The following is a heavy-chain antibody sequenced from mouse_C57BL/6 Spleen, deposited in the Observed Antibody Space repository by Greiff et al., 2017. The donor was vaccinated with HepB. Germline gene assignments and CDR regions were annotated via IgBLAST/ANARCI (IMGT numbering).Heavy chain of an antibody. CDR1: GYTFTSYW. CDR2: IHPNSGST. CDR3: ARVGWLPYFDY. D-gene: IGHD2-3*01. V-gene: IGHV1-64*01. J-gene: IGHJ2*01. Sequence: QVQLQQPGAELVKPGASVKLSCKASGYTFTSYWMHWVKQRPGQGLEWIGMIHPNSGSTNYNEKFKSKATLTVDKSSSTAYMQLSSLTSEDSAVYYCARVGWLPYFDYWGQGTTLTVSS.